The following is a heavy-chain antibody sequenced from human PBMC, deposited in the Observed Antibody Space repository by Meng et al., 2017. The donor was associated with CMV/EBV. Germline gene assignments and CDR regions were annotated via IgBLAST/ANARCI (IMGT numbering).Heavy chain of an antibody. D-gene: IGHD3-3*01. V-gene: IGHV1-69*05. Sequence: SVKVSCKASGGTFSSYAISWVRQAPGQGLEWMGGIIPIFGTANYAQKFQGRVTITTDESTSTAYMELSSLRSEDTAVYYCAGANYDFWSGYPPDVWGQGTTVTVSS. CDR3: AGANYDFWSGYPPDV. CDR2: IIPIFGTA. CDR1: GGTFSSYA. J-gene: IGHJ6*02.